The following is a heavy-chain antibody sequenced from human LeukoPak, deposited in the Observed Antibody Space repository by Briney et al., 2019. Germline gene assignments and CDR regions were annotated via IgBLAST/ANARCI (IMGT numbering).Heavy chain of an antibody. J-gene: IGHJ5*02. Sequence: GASVKVSCKASGFTFTRSAMQWVRQARGQRLEWIGWIVVGSGNTNYAQKFQERVTITRDMSTSTAYMELSSLRSEDTAVYYCAAVAVAGTGEFDPWGQGTLVTVSS. CDR1: GFTFTRSA. D-gene: IGHD6-19*01. V-gene: IGHV1-58*02. CDR2: IVVGSGNT. CDR3: AAVAVAGTGEFDP.